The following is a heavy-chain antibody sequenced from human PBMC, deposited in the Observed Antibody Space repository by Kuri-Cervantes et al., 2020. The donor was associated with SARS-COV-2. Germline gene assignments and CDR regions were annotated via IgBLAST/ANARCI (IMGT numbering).Heavy chain of an antibody. CDR1: GGSISSYY. J-gene: IGHJ3*02. D-gene: IGHD5-18*01. Sequence: GSLRLSCTVSGGSISSYYWSWIRQPPGKGLEWIGYIYYSGSTNYNPSLKSRVTISVDTSKNQFSLKLSSVTAADTAVYYCARWGYSRGAFDIWGQGTMVTVSS. CDR2: IYYSGST. CDR3: ARWGYSRGAFDI. V-gene: IGHV4-59*08.